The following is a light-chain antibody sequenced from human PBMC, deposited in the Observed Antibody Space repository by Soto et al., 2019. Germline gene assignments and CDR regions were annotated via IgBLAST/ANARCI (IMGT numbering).Light chain of an antibody. CDR2: EVS. Sequence: QSVLSQPASVSGSPGQSISISRTGTSSDVGGYDYVSWYQQHPAKAPKLVIYEVSNRPSGVSTRFSGSKSGNTASLTISGLQADDEADYYCSSFTTDSTSVFGGGTKVTVL. J-gene: IGLJ1*01. CDR3: SSFTTDSTSV. CDR1: SSDVGGYDY. V-gene: IGLV2-14*01.